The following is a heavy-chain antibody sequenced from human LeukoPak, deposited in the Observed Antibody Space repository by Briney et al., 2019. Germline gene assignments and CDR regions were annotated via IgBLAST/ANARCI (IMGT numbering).Heavy chain of an antibody. V-gene: IGHV1-18*01. J-gene: IGHJ3*02. CDR1: GYTFTSYG. D-gene: IGHD3-22*01. Sequence: ASVKVSCKASGYTFTSYGISWVRQAPGQGLEWMGWISAYNGNTNYAQKLQGRVTMTTDTSTSTAYMELRSLRSDDTAVYYCARDLSDRRITMMVVVDDAFDIWGQGTMVTVSS. CDR3: ARDLSDRRITMMVVVDDAFDI. CDR2: ISAYNGNT.